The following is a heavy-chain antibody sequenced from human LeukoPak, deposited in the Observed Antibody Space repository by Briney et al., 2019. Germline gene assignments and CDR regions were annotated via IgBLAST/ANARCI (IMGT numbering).Heavy chain of an antibody. D-gene: IGHD2-2*01. CDR1: XGSISSSSYY. CDR3: ARQLGYCSSTSCYADKVDY. V-gene: IGHV4-39*01. J-gene: IGHJ4*02. CDR2: IYYSGST. Sequence: SETXSLTCXVSXGSISSSSYYWGWIRQPPGKGLEWIGSIYYSGSTYYNPSLKSRVTISVDTSKNQFSLKLSSVTAADTAVYYCARQLGYCSSTSCYADKVDYWGQGTLVTVSS.